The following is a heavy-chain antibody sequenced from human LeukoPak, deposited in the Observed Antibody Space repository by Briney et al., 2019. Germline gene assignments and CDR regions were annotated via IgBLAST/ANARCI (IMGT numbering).Heavy chain of an antibody. CDR2: IYTSGST. D-gene: IGHD3-10*01. Sequence: SETLSLTCTVSGGSISSYYWSWIRQPAGKGLEWIGRIYTSGSTNYNPSLKSRVTISVDTSKNQFSLKLSSVTAADTAVYYCAREYYGSGSYFAGNWFDPWGQGTLVTVSS. CDR1: GGSISSYY. V-gene: IGHV4-4*07. J-gene: IGHJ5*02. CDR3: AREYYGSGSYFAGNWFDP.